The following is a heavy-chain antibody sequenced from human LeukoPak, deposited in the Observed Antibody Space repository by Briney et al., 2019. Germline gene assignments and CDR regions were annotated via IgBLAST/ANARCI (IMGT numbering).Heavy chain of an antibody. J-gene: IGHJ4*03. CDR3: ARNREFGDYYFDY. D-gene: IGHD4-17*01. V-gene: IGHV4-31*03. CDR2: IYYSGTT. Sequence: PSETLSLTCTVSGGSINSGGYYWSWIRQHPGKGLEWIAYIYYSGTTYYNPSLKSRVTLSIDTSKNQFSLRLASVTAADTAVYYCARNREFGDYYFDYWGQGTTVTVSS. CDR1: GGSINSGGYY.